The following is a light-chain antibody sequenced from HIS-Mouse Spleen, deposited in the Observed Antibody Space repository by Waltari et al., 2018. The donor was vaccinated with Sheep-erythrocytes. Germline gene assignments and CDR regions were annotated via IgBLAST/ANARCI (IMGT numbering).Light chain of an antibody. CDR3: QQANSFPPT. V-gene: IGKV1-12*01. CDR2: AAS. Sequence: DIQMTQSPSSVSASVGDRVTITCRASQVISSWLGWYQQKPGKAPKLQIYAASSLQSGVPLRFSGSGSGTEFTLTISSLQPEDFETYYCQQANSFPPTFGQGTKVEIK. J-gene: IGKJ1*01. CDR1: QVISSW.